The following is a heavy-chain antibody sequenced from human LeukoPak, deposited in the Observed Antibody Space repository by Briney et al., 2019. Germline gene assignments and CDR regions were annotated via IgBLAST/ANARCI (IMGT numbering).Heavy chain of an antibody. Sequence: GGSLRLSCAASGFTLSSYAMSWVRQAPGKGLEWVSAISGSGGSTYYADSVKGRFTISRDNSKNTLYLQMNSLRAEDTAVYYCAKGSNYYLGAFDIWGQGTMVTVSS. V-gene: IGHV3-23*01. CDR2: ISGSGGST. D-gene: IGHD3-22*01. CDR3: AKGSNYYLGAFDI. CDR1: GFTLSSYA. J-gene: IGHJ3*02.